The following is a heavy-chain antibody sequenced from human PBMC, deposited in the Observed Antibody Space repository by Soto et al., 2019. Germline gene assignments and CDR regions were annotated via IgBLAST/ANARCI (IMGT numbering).Heavy chain of an antibody. Sequence: HVEIVQSGAEVKMPGASVNVSCKSSGYNFTNHAMHWVRQAPGQRLEWLGWINAATGNTQYSQRFQDRLIIIRDTSAGTASMELSSLRSEDTAVYYCVRGAARRPPVTRAFDLWGRGTFVTVSS. CDR3: VRGAARRPPVTRAFDL. CDR1: GYNFTNHA. V-gene: IGHV1-3*01. J-gene: IGHJ3*01. CDR2: INAATGNT. D-gene: IGHD4-17*01.